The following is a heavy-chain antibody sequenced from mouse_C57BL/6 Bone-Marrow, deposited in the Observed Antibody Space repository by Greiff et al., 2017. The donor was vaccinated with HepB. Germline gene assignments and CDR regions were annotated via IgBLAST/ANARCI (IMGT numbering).Heavy chain of an antibody. V-gene: IGHV7-1*01. D-gene: IGHD1-1*01. CDR2: SRNKANDYTT. CDR1: GFTFSDFY. Sequence: EVNVVESGGGLVQSGRSLRLSCATSGFTFSDFYMEWVRQAPGKGLEWIAASRNKANDYTTEYSASVKGRFIVSRDTSQSILYLQMNALRAEDTAIYYCARDAGYGSSYGYFDVWGTGTTVTVSS. CDR3: ARDAGYGSSYGYFDV. J-gene: IGHJ1*03.